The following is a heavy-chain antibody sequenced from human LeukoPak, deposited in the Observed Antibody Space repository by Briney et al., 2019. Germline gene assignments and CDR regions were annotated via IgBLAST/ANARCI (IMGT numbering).Heavy chain of an antibody. D-gene: IGHD2-15*01. J-gene: IGHJ4*02. CDR2: ISSSSITI. Sequence: GGSLRLSCAASGFTFSSYSLNWVRQAPGKGLEWVSFISSSSITIYYADSVKGRFTISRDNAEKSLYLQMNSLRVEDTAVYYCARDRGGSYSAIAYWGQGTLVTVSS. CDR3: ARDRGGSYSAIAY. CDR1: GFTFSSYS. V-gene: IGHV3-48*04.